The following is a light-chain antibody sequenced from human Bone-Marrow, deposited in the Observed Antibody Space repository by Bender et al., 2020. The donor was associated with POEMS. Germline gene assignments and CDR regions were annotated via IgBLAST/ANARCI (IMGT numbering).Light chain of an antibody. V-gene: IGLV2-23*01. J-gene: IGLJ1*01. Sequence: QSALTQPASVSGSPGQSITISCTGTSSDVGSYNLVSWYQQHPGRAPKLFIYDDTRRPSGVSNRFSGFKSGKTASLTISGLQAEDEADYYCCSYAGSSSYVFGTGTKVTVL. CDR2: DDT. CDR1: SSDVGSYNL. CDR3: CSYAGSSSYV.